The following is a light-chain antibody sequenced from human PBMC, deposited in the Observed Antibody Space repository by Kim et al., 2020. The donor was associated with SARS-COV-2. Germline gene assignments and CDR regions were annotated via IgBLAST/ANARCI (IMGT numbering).Light chain of an antibody. CDR1: QSLDDW. J-gene: IGKJ3*01. CDR3: QQYRYYSYT. V-gene: IGKV1-5*03. Sequence: DIQMTQSPSTLSANVGDRVIITCRASQSLDDWLAWYQHKPGKAPKLLIYMTSSLESGVPSRFSGSGFGTEFTLTINSLQPDDFATYYCQQYRYYSYTFGAGTKVDIK. CDR2: MTS.